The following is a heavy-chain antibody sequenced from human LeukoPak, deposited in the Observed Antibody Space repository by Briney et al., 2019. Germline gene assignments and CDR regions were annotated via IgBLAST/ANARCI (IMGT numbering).Heavy chain of an antibody. V-gene: IGHV3-33*08. CDR1: GFPFSSYD. Sequence: GGSQSLLCAASGFPFSSYDMHWVRQAPGKGLEWVAVIWYDGSNKYYADSVKGRFTISRDNSKNTLYLQMNSLRAEDTAVYYCARDNDYRHSLHYWGEGTLLSVSS. CDR2: IWYDGSNK. CDR3: ARDNDYRHSLHY. J-gene: IGHJ4*02. D-gene: IGHD4-11*01.